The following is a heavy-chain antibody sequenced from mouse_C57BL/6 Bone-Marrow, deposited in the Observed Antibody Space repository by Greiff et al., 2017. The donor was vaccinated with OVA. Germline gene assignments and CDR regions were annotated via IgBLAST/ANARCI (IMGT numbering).Heavy chain of an antibody. Sequence: VMLVESGPGLVAPSQSLSITCTVSGFSLTSYGVHWVRQPPGKGLEWMVVIWSDGSTTYNSALKSRLSTSKDNAKSKVFLKMNSHQTDDTAMYYCARDSAQATPNYAMYYWGQGTSVTVAT. J-gene: IGHJ4*01. CDR3: ARDSAQATPNYAMYY. CDR1: GFSLTSYG. V-gene: IGHV2-6*03. D-gene: IGHD3-2*02. CDR2: IWSDGST.